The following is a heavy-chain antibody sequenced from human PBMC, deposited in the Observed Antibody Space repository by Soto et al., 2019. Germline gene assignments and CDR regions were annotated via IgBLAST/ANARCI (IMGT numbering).Heavy chain of an antibody. CDR3: AREESSTSCYTGCSSSADDAFDI. V-gene: IGHV1-18*01. CDR1: GYTFTSYG. CDR2: ISAYNGNT. Sequence: QVQLVQSGAEVKKPGASVKVSCKASGYTFTSYGISWVRQAPGQGLEWMGWISAYNGNTNYAQKLQGRVTMTTDTSTSTAYMEVRSLRSDDTAVYYCAREESSTSCYTGCSSSADDAFDIWGQGTMVTVSS. D-gene: IGHD2-2*02. J-gene: IGHJ3*02.